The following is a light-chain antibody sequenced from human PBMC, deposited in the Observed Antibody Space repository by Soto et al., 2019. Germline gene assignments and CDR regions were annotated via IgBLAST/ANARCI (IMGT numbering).Light chain of an antibody. V-gene: IGLV1-40*01. CDR1: SSNIGSTYD. J-gene: IGLJ1*01. Sequence: QSVLTQPPSGSGAPGQRVTISCTGSSSNIGSTYDVQWYQQLPGTAPKLLIQGNTDRPSGVPDRFSGSKSGTSASLAITGLQADDEADYYCQSYDDSLSVHYVFGTGTKLTVL. CDR2: GNT. CDR3: QSYDDSLSVHYV.